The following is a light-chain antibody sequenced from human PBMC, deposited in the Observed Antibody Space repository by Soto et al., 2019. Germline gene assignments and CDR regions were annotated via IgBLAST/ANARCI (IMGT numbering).Light chain of an antibody. J-gene: IGKJ2*01. CDR3: QQYDSSPYT. Sequence: EIGLTQSPGTLSLSPGERATLSCRASQSVSNIYLAWYQHKPGQAPRLLIYGASSRPTGIPARFSGSGSGTDFTLTISRLEPEDFAVYYCQQYDSSPYTFGQGTKLEIK. CDR1: QSVSNIY. V-gene: IGKV3-20*01. CDR2: GAS.